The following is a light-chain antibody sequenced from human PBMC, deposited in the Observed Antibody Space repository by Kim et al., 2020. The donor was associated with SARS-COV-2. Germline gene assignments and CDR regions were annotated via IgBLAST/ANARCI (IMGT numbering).Light chain of an antibody. J-gene: IGKJ4*01. CDR2: DAS. Sequence: SEVYRATTTCHASQDIGNVLNWYHQKRRKAPKLLIYDASNLETGVPSRLSGSGSGTDFTFTISSLQPGDIATYYSQQYDNLPRLTLVGGTKGEIK. V-gene: IGKV1-33*01. CDR3: QQYDNLPRLT. CDR1: QDIGNV.